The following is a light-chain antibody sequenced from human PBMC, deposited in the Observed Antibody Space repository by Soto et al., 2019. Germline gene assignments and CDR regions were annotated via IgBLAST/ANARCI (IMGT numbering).Light chain of an antibody. V-gene: IGLV2-14*01. CDR3: ISYTGSSTDYG. Sequence: QSVLTQPASVSGSPGQSITISCSGTRSDIGSYNYVAWYQQFPGKTPKILIYGVSNRPSGVSSRFSGSKSGNTASLTISGLQAEDEADYYCISYTGSSTDYGFGSGTKLTVL. CDR2: GVS. CDR1: RSDIGSYNY. J-gene: IGLJ1*01.